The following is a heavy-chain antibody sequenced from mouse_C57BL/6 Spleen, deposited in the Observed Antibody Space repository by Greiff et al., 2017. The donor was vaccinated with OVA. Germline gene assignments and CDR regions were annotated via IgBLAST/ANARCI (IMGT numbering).Heavy chain of an antibody. V-gene: IGHV5-4*01. J-gene: IGHJ2*01. D-gene: IGHD1-1*01. CDR1: GFTFSSYA. Sequence: EVQLVESGGGLVKPGGSLKLSCAASGFTFSSYAMSWVRQTPEKRLEWVATISDGGSYTYYPDNVKGRFTISRDNAKNNLYLQMSHLKSEDTAMYYCARGRFTTVVANYFDYWGQGTTLTVSS. CDR3: ARGRFTTVVANYFDY. CDR2: ISDGGSYT.